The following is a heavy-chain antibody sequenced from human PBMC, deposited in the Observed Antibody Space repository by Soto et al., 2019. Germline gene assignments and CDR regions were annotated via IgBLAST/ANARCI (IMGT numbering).Heavy chain of an antibody. Sequence: EVQLLESGGGLVQPGGSLRLSCAVSGFSFSTYGVTWVRQAPGKGLEWVSGVSGGSGTTHYADSVKGRCTITGDTSKNTVYLQMNSLRVEDTAVYYCAKWNGYGDHWGQGTLVTVSS. V-gene: IGHV3-23*01. D-gene: IGHD1-1*01. CDR3: AKWNGYGDH. J-gene: IGHJ4*02. CDR2: VSGGSGTT. CDR1: GFSFSTYG.